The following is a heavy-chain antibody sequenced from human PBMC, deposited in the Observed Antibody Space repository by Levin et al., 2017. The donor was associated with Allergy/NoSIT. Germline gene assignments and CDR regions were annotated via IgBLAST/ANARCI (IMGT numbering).Heavy chain of an antibody. CDR3: AKGGRGGAFDI. D-gene: IGHD2-15*01. CDR1: GFSSEDYM. Sequence: GGSLRLSCVVTGFSSEDYMMHWVRQPPGKGLEWVSLISWDGATTYYADSVKGRFTISRDNSKNSLYLQMTSLRSDDIALYYCAKGGRGGAFDIWGQGTMVAVSS. V-gene: IGHV3-43*01. J-gene: IGHJ3*02. CDR2: ISWDGATT.